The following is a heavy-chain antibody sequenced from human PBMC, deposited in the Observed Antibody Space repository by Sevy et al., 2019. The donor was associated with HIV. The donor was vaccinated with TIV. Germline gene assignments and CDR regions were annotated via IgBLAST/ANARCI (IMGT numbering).Heavy chain of an antibody. Sequence: SETLSLTCTVSGGSISSYYWSWIRQPPGKGLEWIGYIYYSGSTNYNPSLKSRVTISVDTSKNQFSLKLSSVTAADTAVYYCARGTPTTGGRGYYYGMDVWGQGTTVTVSS. CDR2: IYYSGST. CDR3: ARGTPTTGGRGYYYGMDV. CDR1: GGSISSYY. V-gene: IGHV4-59*01. D-gene: IGHD4-4*01. J-gene: IGHJ6*02.